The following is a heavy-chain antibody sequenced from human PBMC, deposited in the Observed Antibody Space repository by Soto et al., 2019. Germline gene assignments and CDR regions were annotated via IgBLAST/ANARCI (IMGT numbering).Heavy chain of an antibody. Sequence: QVQLVQSGAEVKKPGSSVKVSCKASGGTFSSDAISWVRQAPGQGLEWMGGLIPIFGTANYAQKFQGRVTITADESTNTAYMELSSLRSEDTAVYYCARSITGTVSYYYSMEVWGQGTTVTVSS. V-gene: IGHV1-69*12. CDR2: LIPIFGTA. CDR3: ARSITGTVSYYYSMEV. J-gene: IGHJ6*02. D-gene: IGHD1-20*01. CDR1: GGTFSSDA.